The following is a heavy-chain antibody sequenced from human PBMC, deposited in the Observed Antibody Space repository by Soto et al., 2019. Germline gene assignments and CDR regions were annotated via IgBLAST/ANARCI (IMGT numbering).Heavy chain of an antibody. CDR1: GFTFSSYA. D-gene: IGHD3-22*01. CDR2: ISYDGSNK. CDR3: ARGAPSGYYFFDH. J-gene: IGHJ4*02. V-gene: IGHV3-30-3*01. Sequence: GGSLRLSCAASGFTFSSYAMHWVRQAPGKGLEWVAVISYDGSNKYYADSVKGRFTISRDNSKNTLYLQMNSLRAEDTAVYYCARGAPSGYYFFDHWGQGTLVTVSS.